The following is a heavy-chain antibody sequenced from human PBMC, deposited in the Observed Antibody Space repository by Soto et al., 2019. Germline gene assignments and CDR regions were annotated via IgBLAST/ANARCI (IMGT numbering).Heavy chain of an antibody. V-gene: IGHV3-73*02. D-gene: IGHD4-4*01. Sequence: EVQLVESGGGLVQPGGSLKLSCAASGFTFSGSAMHWVRQASGKGLEWVGRIRSKANSYATAYAASVKGRFTISRDDSKNTAYLQMNSLKTEDTAVYYCTRPRVPDYSTGYYYGMDVWGQGTTVTVSS. CDR2: IRSKANSYAT. CDR3: TRPRVPDYSTGYYYGMDV. CDR1: GFTFSGSA. J-gene: IGHJ6*02.